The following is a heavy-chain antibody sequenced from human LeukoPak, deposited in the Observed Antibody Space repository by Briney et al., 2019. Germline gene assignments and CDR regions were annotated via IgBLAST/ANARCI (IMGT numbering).Heavy chain of an antibody. CDR1: GGSFSGYY. CDR3: AISSPFDY. CDR2: INHSGST. V-gene: IGHV4-34*01. Sequence: PSETLSLTCAVYGGSFSGYYWSWIRQPPGKGLEWIGEINHSGSTNYNPSLKSRVTISVDTSKNQFSLKLSSVTAADTAVYYCAISSPFDYRGQGTLVTVSS. D-gene: IGHD6-19*01. J-gene: IGHJ4*02.